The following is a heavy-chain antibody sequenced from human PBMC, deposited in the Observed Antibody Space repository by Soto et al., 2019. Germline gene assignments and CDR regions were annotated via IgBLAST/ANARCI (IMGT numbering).Heavy chain of an antibody. CDR2: IYWNDSK. J-gene: IGHJ4*02. V-gene: IGHV2-5*01. D-gene: IGHD1-7*01. Sequence: QITLKESGPALVKPTQTLTLTCTFSGFSLTTFGVVVGWVRQPPGKALEWLALIYWNDSKRYSPSLKSRLTITMDTSKNYVVLTMTNMDPVDTATYFCAHRLTLTSTWNYGRFDYWYQGTLVTVSS. CDR3: AHRLTLTSTWNYGRFDY. CDR1: GFSLTTFGVV.